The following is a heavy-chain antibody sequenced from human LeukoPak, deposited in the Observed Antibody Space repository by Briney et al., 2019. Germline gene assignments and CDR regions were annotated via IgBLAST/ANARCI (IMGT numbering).Heavy chain of an antibody. Sequence: PGGSLRLSCAASGFTFSSYAMSWVRQAPGKGLEWVSAISGSGGSTYYADSVKGRFTISRDNSKNTLYLQMNSLRAEDTAVYYCAKDLYYDSSGYYGDAFDIWGQGTMVTVSS. V-gene: IGHV3-23*01. CDR2: ISGSGGST. D-gene: IGHD3-22*01. CDR3: AKDLYYDSSGYYGDAFDI. J-gene: IGHJ3*02. CDR1: GFTFSSYA.